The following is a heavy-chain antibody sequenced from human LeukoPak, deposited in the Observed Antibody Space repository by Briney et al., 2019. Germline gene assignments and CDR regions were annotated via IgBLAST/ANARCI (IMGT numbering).Heavy chain of an antibody. CDR2: INSDGSST. D-gene: IGHD3-10*01. J-gene: IGHJ6*02. CDR1: GFTFSNYW. CDR3: ARADYDSGSSYGMDV. V-gene: IGHV3-74*01. Sequence: GGSLRLSCAASGFTFSNYWMHWVRQAPGKGLVWVSRINSDGSSTSYADSVKGRFTISRDNAKNTLYLQMNSLRVEDTAVYYCARADYDSGSSYGMDVWGQGTTVTVSS.